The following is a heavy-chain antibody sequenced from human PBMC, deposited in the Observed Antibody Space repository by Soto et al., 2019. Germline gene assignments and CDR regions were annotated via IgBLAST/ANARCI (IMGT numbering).Heavy chain of an antibody. D-gene: IGHD6-6*01. CDR1: GFTFASYG. CDR3: AKAPVAARQFSRQNHFGVDV. J-gene: IGHJ6*02. CDR2: VSPDGTKK. V-gene: IGHV3-30*18. Sequence: QVQLVESGGGVVQPGRSLRLSCEGSGFTFASYGIHWVRQAPGKGLEWVAVVSPDGTKKYHPDSMKGRFSVSRDNSKNTLFLEMSTLSPEDSSLYYCAKAPVAARQFSRQNHFGVDVWGQGTMVIVSS.